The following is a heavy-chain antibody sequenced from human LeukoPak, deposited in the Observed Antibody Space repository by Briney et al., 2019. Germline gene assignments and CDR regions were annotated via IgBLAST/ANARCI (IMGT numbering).Heavy chain of an antibody. J-gene: IGHJ4*02. Sequence: GESLRLSCAASGFTFNSYAFNWVRQAPGKGLEWVGFIRSKAYGGTTEYAASVKGRFTISRDDSKSIAYLQMNSLKTEDTAVYYCTRSMVLDYWGQGTLVTVSS. D-gene: IGHD3-10*01. CDR1: GFTFNSYA. V-gene: IGHV3-49*04. CDR3: TRSMVLDY. CDR2: IRSKAYGGTT.